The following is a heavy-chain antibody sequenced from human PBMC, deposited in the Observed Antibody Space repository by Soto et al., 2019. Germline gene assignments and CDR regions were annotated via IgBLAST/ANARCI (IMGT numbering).Heavy chain of an antibody. CDR3: ARPYGGNSPFFAY. D-gene: IGHD4-17*01. V-gene: IGHV5-51*01. CDR2: IYPGDSDT. J-gene: IGHJ4*01. Sequence: GESLKISCKGSGYIFSSNWIGWVRQVPGKGLEWMGNIYPGDSDTRYSPSFQGHVTISIDKSINTAYLQWTSLRASDTAMYYCARPYGGNSPFFAYWGQGRMVTVSS. CDR1: GYIFSSNW.